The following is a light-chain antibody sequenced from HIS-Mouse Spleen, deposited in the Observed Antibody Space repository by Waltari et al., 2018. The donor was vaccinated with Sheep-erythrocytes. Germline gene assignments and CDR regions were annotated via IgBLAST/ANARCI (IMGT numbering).Light chain of an antibody. CDR3: AAWDDSLSGNWV. Sequence: QSVLTQPPSASGTPGQRVTISCSGSSSNIGSNYVYWYQQLPGTAPKLLIYRNNQRPSGVPDGFSGSKSGTSASLAISGLRSEDEDDYYCAAWDDSLSGNWVFGGGTKLTVL. V-gene: IGLV1-47*01. J-gene: IGLJ3*02. CDR2: RNN. CDR1: SSNIGSNY.